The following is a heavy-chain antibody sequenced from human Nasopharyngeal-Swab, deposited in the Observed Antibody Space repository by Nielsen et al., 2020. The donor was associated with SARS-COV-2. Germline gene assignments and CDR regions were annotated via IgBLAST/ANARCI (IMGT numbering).Heavy chain of an antibody. CDR2: INHSGST. V-gene: IGHV4-34*01. CDR3: ARGNGAFDY. CDR1: GGSFSGYY. D-gene: IGHD4-17*01. Sequence: GSLRLSCAVYGGSFSGYYWSWNRQPPGKGLEWIGEINHSGSTNYNPSLKSRVTISVDTSKNQFSLKLSSVTAADTAVYYCARGNGAFDYWGQGTLVTVSS. J-gene: IGHJ4*02.